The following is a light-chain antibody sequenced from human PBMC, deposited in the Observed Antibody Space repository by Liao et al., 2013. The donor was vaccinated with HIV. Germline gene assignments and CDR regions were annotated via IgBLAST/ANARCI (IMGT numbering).Light chain of an antibody. CDR3: QAWDSSTEGYV. J-gene: IGLJ1*01. V-gene: IGLV3-1*01. CDR2: QDS. CDR1: KLGDKY. Sequence: SYELTQPPSVSVFLGQTASITCSGDKLGDKYACWYQQKPGQSPVLVIYQDSKRPSGIPERFSGSNSGNTATLTISGTQAMDEADYYCQAWDSSTEGYVLGTGTKVTVL.